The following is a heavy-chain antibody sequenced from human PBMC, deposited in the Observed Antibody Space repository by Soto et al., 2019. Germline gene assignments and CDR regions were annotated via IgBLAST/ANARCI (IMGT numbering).Heavy chain of an antibody. CDR2: IYYSGCT. V-gene: IGHV4-61*01. D-gene: IGHD6-19*01. J-gene: IGHJ6*02. CDR1: GGSVSSGSYY. Sequence: QVQLQESGPGLVKPSETLSLTCTVSGGSVSSGSYYWSWIRQPPGKGLEWIGYIYYSGCTNYNPSPKSRVXXXVXSSKNQCSRKLSSVTAADTAVYYCARGIEGWYQGRYYYGMDVWGQGTTVTVSS. CDR3: ARGIEGWYQGRYYYGMDV.